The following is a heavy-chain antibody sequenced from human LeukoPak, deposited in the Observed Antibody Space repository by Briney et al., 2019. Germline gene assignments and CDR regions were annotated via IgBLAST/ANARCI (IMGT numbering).Heavy chain of an antibody. D-gene: IGHD3-3*01. CDR2: IYTSGST. J-gene: IGHJ6*03. CDR1: SGSISGYY. Sequence: SETLSLTCTVYSGSISGYYWSWIRQDAGKGLEWIGRIYTSGSTNYNPSLKSRVTMSVDTSKNQFSLKLSFVTAADTAVYYCARVVVFGVVSSDYYYYYMDVWGKGTTVTVSS. V-gene: IGHV4-4*07. CDR3: ARVVVFGVVSSDYYYYYMDV.